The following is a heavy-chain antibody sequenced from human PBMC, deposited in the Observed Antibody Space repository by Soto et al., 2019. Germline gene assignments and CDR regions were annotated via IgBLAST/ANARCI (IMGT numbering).Heavy chain of an antibody. Sequence: GGSLRLCCGAAGCLFSAYGRNWVRQAPGKGLEWVSSISSSSSYIYYADSVKGRFTISRDNAKNSLYLQMNSLRAEDTAVYYCARDYDFWSGFYSYWGQGTLVTVSS. CDR2: ISSSSSYI. CDR1: GCLFSAYG. CDR3: ARDYDFWSGFYSY. V-gene: IGHV3-21*01. J-gene: IGHJ4*02. D-gene: IGHD3-3*01.